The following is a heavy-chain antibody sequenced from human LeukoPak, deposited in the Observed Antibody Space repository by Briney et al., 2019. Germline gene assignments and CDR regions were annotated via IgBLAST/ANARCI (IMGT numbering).Heavy chain of an antibody. J-gene: IGHJ6*02. V-gene: IGHV3-33*01. CDR1: GFTFSSYG. CDR2: IWYDGSNK. CDR3: ARAPPYSSASWGYYGMDV. D-gene: IGHD6-6*01. Sequence: GRSLRLSCAASGFTFSSYGMHWVRQAPGKGLEWVAVIWYDGSNKYYADSVKGRFTISRDNSKNTLYLQMNSLRAEDTAVYYCARAPPYSSASWGYYGMDVWGQGTTVTVSS.